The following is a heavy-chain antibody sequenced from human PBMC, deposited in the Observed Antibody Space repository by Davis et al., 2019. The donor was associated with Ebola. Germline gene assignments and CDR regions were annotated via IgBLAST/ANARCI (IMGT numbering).Heavy chain of an antibody. Sequence: SCKASGGTFSSYGMHWVRQAPGKGLEWVSYISSSSSTIYYADSVKGRFTISRDNAKNTLYLQMNSLRAEDTAVYYCARGGIHWNDLLYYRMDVWGQGTTVTVSS. V-gene: IGHV3-48*01. CDR2: ISSSSSTI. CDR1: GGTFSSYG. J-gene: IGHJ6*02. D-gene: IGHD1-1*01. CDR3: ARGGIHWNDLLYYRMDV.